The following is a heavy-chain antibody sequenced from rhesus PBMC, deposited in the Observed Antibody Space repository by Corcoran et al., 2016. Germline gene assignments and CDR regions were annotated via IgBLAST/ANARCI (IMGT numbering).Heavy chain of an antibody. V-gene: IGHV1-156*01. CDR3: ATPVSWGAAFDY. J-gene: IGHJ4*01. CDR2: VDPVYGEI. Sequence: EVQLVQSGAEVKKPGASVKVSCKVSGYTFTDLSMHWVRQAPGKGLEWMGGVDPVYGEIIHEEKFQGRVTMTEDTSTDTAYMELSSLRSEDTAVYYCATPVSWGAAFDYWGQGVLVTVSS. CDR1: GYTFTDLS. D-gene: IGHD3-34*01.